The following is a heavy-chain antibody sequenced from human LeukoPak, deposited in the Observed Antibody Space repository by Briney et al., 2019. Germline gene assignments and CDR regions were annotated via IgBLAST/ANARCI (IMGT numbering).Heavy chain of an antibody. CDR2: ISAYNGNT. V-gene: IGHV1-18*01. D-gene: IGHD4-17*01. CDR1: GYTFTCYG. CDR3: ARDRPTVTTGDFDY. Sequence: ASVKVSCKASGYTFTCYGISWVRQAPGQGLEWMGWISAYNGNTNYAQKLQGRVTMTTDTSTSTAYMELRSLRSDDTAVYYCARDRPTVTTGDFDYWGQGTLVTVSS. J-gene: IGHJ4*02.